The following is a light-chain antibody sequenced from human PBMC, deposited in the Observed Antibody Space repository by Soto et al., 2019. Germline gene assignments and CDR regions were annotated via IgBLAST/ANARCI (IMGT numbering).Light chain of an antibody. CDR3: CSFAGSSTYV. CDR1: SSVVGSYYL. J-gene: IGLJ1*01. V-gene: IGLV2-23*01. CDR2: EGS. Sequence: QSVLTQPASVSGSPGQSITISCTGTSSVVGSYYLVSWYQLHPGKAPKLMIYEGSKRPSGFSNRFSGSKSGNTASLTISGLQAEDEADYYCCSFAGSSTYVFGTGTKVTVL.